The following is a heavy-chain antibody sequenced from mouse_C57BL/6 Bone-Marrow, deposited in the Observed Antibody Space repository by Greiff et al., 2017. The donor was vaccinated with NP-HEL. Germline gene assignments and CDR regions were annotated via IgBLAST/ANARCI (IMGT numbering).Heavy chain of an antibody. CDR2: IYPRSGNT. Sequence: QVQLQQSGAELARPGASVKLSCKASGYTFTSYGISWVKQRTGQGLEWIGEIYPRSGNTYYNEKFKGKATLTADQSSSTAYMELRSQTSEDSAVYFCATILLRQSTWFAYWGQGTVVTVSA. CDR1: GYTFTSYG. D-gene: IGHD1-1*01. CDR3: ATILLRQSTWFAY. J-gene: IGHJ3*01. V-gene: IGHV1-81*01.